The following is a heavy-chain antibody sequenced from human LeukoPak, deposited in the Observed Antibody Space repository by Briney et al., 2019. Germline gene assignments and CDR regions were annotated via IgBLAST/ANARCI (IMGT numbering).Heavy chain of an antibody. D-gene: IGHD1-1*01. CDR2: IYTSGST. CDR3: ARDRSVQLEQVYYYYMDV. CDR1: GGSISSGSYY. J-gene: IGHJ6*03. V-gene: IGHV4-61*02. Sequence: SQTLSLTCTVSGGSISSGSYYWSWIRQPAGKGLEWIGRIYTSGSTNYNPSLKSRVTISVDTSKNQFSLKLSSVTAADTAVYYCARDRSVQLEQVYYYYMDVWGKGTTVTVSS.